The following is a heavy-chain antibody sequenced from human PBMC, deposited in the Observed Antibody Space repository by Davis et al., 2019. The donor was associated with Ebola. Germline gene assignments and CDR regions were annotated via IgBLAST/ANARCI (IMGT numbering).Heavy chain of an antibody. Sequence: GESLKISCAASGFTFSSYAMSWVRQAPGKGLEWVSSISSSSSYIYYADSVKGRFTISRDNAKNSLYLQMNSLRAEDTAVYYCARRVVVVAAFDYWGQGTLVTVSS. CDR2: ISSSSSYI. CDR1: GFTFSSYA. CDR3: ARRVVVVAAFDY. D-gene: IGHD2-15*01. J-gene: IGHJ4*02. V-gene: IGHV3-21*01.